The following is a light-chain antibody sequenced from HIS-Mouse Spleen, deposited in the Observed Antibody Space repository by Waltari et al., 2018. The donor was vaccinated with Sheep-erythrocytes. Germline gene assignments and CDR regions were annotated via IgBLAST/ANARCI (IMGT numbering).Light chain of an antibody. J-gene: IGLJ3*02. Sequence: QSVLTQPPSVSEAPRQRVTISCSGSSSNIGNNAVNWYQQLPGKAPKLLIYYDDLLPSCVSDLFSGSNSGTSASLAISGLQSEDEADYYCAAWDDSLNGWVFGGGTKLTVL. CDR2: YDD. CDR3: AAWDDSLNGWV. CDR1: SSNIGNNA. V-gene: IGLV1-36*01.